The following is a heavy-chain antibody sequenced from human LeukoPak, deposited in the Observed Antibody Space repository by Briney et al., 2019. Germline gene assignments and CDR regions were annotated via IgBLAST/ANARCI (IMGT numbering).Heavy chain of an antibody. CDR1: GGSISGYY. D-gene: IGHD6-13*01. CDR3: ARHRGGSSWLNWFDP. V-gene: IGHV4-59*08. Sequence: PSETLSLTGTVSGGSISGYYWTWIRQPPGKGLEWIGYIKYSGTTNYNPSLKSRVTISVDTSKNQFSLKLSPVTAADTAVYYCARHRGGSSWLNWFDPWGQGTLVTVSS. J-gene: IGHJ5*02. CDR2: IKYSGTT.